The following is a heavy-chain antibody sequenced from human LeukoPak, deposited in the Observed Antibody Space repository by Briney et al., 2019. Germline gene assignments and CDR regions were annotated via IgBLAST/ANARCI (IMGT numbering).Heavy chain of an antibody. CDR1: GGSISSSSYY. Sequence: SETLSLTCTVSGGSISSSSYYWGWLRQPPGKGLEWIGSIYYSGSTYYNPSLKSRVTISVDTSKNQFSLKLSSVTAADTAVYYCARLSGYSSSSIDYWGQGTLVTVSS. D-gene: IGHD6-6*01. CDR2: IYYSGST. J-gene: IGHJ4*02. V-gene: IGHV4-39*01. CDR3: ARLSGYSSSSIDY.